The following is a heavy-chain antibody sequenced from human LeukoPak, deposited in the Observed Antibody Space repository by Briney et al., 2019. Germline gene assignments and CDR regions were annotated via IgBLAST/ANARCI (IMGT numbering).Heavy chain of an antibody. CDR3: ARSRFIALPTHYYYGMDV. CDR2: ISAYNGNT. D-gene: IGHD2-15*01. Sequence: ASVKVSCKASGYTFTSYGISWVRQAPGQGLEWMGWISAYNGNTNYAQKLQGRVTMTTDTSTSTAYMELRSLRSDDTAVYYCARSRFIALPTHYYYGMDVWGQGNTVTVSS. V-gene: IGHV1-18*01. J-gene: IGHJ6*02. CDR1: GYTFTSYG.